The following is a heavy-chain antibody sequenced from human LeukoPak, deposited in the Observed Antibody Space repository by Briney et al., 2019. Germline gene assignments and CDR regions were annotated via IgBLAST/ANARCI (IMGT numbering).Heavy chain of an antibody. D-gene: IGHD2-2*01. CDR2: IYHSGST. Sequence: SETLSLACAVSGYSISSGYYWGWIRQPPGKGLEWIGTIYHSGSTYYNPSLKSRVTISVDTSKNQFSLKLTSVTAADTAVYYCARVRGYCSSTICYRYYFDYWGQGTLVTVSS. J-gene: IGHJ4*02. CDR1: GYSISSGYY. CDR3: ARVRGYCSSTICYRYYFDY. V-gene: IGHV4-38-2*01.